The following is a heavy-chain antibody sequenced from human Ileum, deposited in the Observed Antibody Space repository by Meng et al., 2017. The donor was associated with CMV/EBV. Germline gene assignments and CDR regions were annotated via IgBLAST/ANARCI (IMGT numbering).Heavy chain of an antibody. D-gene: IGHD1-1*01. Sequence: TCTVSGVSISSGGYSWNWIRQHPGKGLECIGQIYFSGPPFYIPSLKGRLTLSVDTSQNQFSLNLSSVTAADTAMYYCARGLDETGFDYWGRGALVTVSS. V-gene: IGHV4-31*03. CDR3: ARGLDETGFDY. CDR1: GVSISSGGYS. CDR2: IYFSGPP. J-gene: IGHJ4*02.